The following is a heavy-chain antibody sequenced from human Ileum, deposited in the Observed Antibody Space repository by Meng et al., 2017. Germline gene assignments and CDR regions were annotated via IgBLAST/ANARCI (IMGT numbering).Heavy chain of an antibody. V-gene: IGHV4-4*02. Sequence: VERQAGGHDLGRPFATLSISFAVSSGSSSSNTYWSWVRQPPGKGLDWIGQISHSWSADYNPFLKSRVTMSVDKSKSQFSLMLTSVTAADTAIYYCARHGGYSQDFWGQGTLVTVSS. CDR1: SGSSSSNTY. CDR3: ARHGGYSQDF. J-gene: IGHJ4*02. D-gene: IGHD4-23*01. CDR2: ISHSWSA.